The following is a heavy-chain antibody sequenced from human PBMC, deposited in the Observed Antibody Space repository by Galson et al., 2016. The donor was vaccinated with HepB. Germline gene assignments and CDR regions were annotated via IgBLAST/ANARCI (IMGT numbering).Heavy chain of an antibody. CDR2: VYSGGYI. V-gene: IGHV3-66*01. J-gene: IGHJ4*02. D-gene: IGHD3-3*01. CDR1: GFTGSNNY. Sequence: SLRLACAASGFTGSNNYMSWVRQAPGKGQEWVAVVYSGGYIYYADSVKGRFTISRDSSKSTLYLQMNSLRAEDTAIYYCARVSAFWSGLPDHWGQGTQVTVS. CDR3: ARVSAFWSGLPDH.